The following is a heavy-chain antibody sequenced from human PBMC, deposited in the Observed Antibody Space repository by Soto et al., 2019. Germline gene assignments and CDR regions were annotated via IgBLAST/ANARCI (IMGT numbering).Heavy chain of an antibody. Sequence: EVKLLESGGGLVQPGGSLRLSCAASGFTFSSNAITWVRQAPGKGLEWVSVISGSGDRTYYSDSVKGRFTISRDNSKNTLYLQMNSLRAEDTAVYYCASGRGRYFYYGMDVW. CDR2: ISGSGDRT. J-gene: IGHJ6*01. CDR3: ASGRGRYFYYGMDV. CDR1: GFTFSSNA. D-gene: IGHD1-26*01. V-gene: IGHV3-23*01.